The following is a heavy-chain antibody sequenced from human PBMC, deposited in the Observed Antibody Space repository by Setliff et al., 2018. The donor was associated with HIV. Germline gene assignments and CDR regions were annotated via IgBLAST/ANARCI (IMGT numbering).Heavy chain of an antibody. V-gene: IGHV1-3*01. CDR3: AKEGGAGGWARLDY. CDR2: INGGSGKI. J-gene: IGHJ4*02. CDR1: GYTFSTSG. D-gene: IGHD6-19*01. Sequence: ASVKVSCKASGYTFSTSGMHWMRQAPGQRLEWMGCINGGSGKIEYSQKFQNRVTITRDTSASTDYLEVSSLRSEDTAVYYCAKEGGAGGWARLDYWGQGTLVTVSS.